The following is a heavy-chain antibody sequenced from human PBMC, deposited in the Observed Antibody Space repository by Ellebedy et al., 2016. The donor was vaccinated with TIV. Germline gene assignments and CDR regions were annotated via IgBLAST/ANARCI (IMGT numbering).Heavy chain of an antibody. D-gene: IGHD3-22*01. CDR1: GFTFRSYA. J-gene: IGHJ4*02. V-gene: IGHV3-21*01. CDR3: ARESYSGYFSDY. CDR2: ISSGSSCI. Sequence: GESLKISCAASGFTFRSYAMSWVRQAPGKGLEWVSSISSGSSCITYADSVKGRFTISRDNAKKSLYLQMNSLRAYDKAVYYCARESYSGYFSDYWGQGTLVTVSS.